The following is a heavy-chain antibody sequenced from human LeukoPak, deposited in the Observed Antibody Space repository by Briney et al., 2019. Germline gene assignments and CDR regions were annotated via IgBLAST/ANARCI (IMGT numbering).Heavy chain of an antibody. D-gene: IGHD2-15*01. CDR2: IIGSGGST. J-gene: IGHJ4*01. CDR3: AKRGHLGYCSGGSCSYSFDY. V-gene: IGHV3-23*01. CDR1: GFTFSSNA. Sequence: GGSLRLSGAAAGFTFSSNAMSWVRQAAGKGLEWVSSIIGSGGSTYYADSVKGRFTIARDKSKNTLYLQMNSLRAEGTAVYCCAKRGHLGYCSGGSCSYSFDYWGHGTPVTVSS.